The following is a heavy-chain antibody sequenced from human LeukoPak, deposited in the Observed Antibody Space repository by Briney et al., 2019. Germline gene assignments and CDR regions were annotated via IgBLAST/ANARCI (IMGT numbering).Heavy chain of an antibody. CDR3: AKRTASGRPEYFDY. Sequence: SGGSLRLSCAASGFTFSTYAVHWVRQAPGRGLEWLSGISGSGSSTYFADSVKGRFAISRDNSKNTVFLQMNSLRAEDTAVYFCAKRTASGRPEYFDYWGQGTLVTVSS. J-gene: IGHJ4*02. V-gene: IGHV3-23*01. CDR2: ISGSGSST. D-gene: IGHD3-10*01. CDR1: GFTFSTYA.